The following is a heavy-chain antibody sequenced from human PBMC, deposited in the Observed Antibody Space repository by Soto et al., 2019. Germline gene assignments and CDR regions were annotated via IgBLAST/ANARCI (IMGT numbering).Heavy chain of an antibody. J-gene: IGHJ4*02. V-gene: IGHV4-4*02. CDR2: IYHGGTT. CDR3: ARLPGYNYGFPYYFVL. D-gene: IGHD5-18*01. Sequence: SEPLSLTCGVSGGSISGSYWWSWVRQPPGKGLEWIGEIYHGGTTNYSPSHKSRVAISLDKSKNQFSLHLRSVTAADTALYYCARLPGYNYGFPYYFVLWGQGTLVTVSS. CDR1: GGSISGSYW.